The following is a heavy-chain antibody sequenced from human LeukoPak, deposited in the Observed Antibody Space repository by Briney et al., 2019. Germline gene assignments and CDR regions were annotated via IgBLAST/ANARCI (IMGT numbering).Heavy chain of an antibody. Sequence: SQTLSLTCTVSGGSISSGGYYWSWIRQPPGKGLEWIGYIYHSGSTYYNPSLKSRVTISEDTSKNQFSLKLSSVTAADTAVYYCARVTAMYSGSYSTYWFDPWGQGTLVTVSS. D-gene: IGHD1-26*01. CDR3: ARVTAMYSGSYSTYWFDP. CDR1: GGSISSGGYY. J-gene: IGHJ5*02. V-gene: IGHV4-30-2*01. CDR2: IYHSGST.